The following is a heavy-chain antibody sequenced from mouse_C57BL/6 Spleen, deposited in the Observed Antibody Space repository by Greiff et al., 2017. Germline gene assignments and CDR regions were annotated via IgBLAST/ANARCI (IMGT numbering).Heavy chain of an antibody. CDR2: INPSTGGT. V-gene: IGHV1-42*01. Sequence: EVQLQQSGPELVKPGASVKISCKASGYSFTGYYMNWVKQSPEKSLEWIGEINPSTGGTTYNQKFKAKATLTVDKSSSTAYMQLKSLTSEDSAVYYCAKDSPYAMDYWGQGTSVTVSS. J-gene: IGHJ4*01. CDR3: AKDSPYAMDY. CDR1: GYSFTGYY. D-gene: IGHD6-1*01.